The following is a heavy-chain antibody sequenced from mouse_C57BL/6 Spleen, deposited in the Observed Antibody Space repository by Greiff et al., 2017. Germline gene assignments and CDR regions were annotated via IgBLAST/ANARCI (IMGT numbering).Heavy chain of an antibody. J-gene: IGHJ4*01. Sequence: VQLQQSGAELAKPGASVKLSCKASGYTFTSYWMHWVKQRPGQGLEWIGHINPSCGYNKYNQKVKDKATLPADKASSTTYMQLSNLTYEDDAVYYCARYRANKGYAMDYWGQGTSVTVSS. V-gene: IGHV1-7*01. D-gene: IGHD1-3*01. CDR2: INPSCGYN. CDR1: GYTFTSYW. CDR3: ARYRANKGYAMDY.